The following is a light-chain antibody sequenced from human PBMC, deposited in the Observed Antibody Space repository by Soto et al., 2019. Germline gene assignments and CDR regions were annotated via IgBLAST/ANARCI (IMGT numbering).Light chain of an antibody. CDR2: GAS. CDR1: QSISSN. V-gene: IGKV3-15*01. CDR3: QQYNNWPFT. J-gene: IGKJ3*01. Sequence: EIVMTQSPATLSVSPGERATLSCRASQSISSNLAWYQQKPGQAPRLLISGASTRATGIPATFSGSGSGTEFTLTISSLMSEDFAVYYCQQYNNWPFTFGPGTNVDIK.